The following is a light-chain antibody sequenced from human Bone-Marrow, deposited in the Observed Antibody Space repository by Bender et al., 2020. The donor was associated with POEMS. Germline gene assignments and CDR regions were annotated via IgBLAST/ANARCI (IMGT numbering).Light chain of an antibody. V-gene: IGLV2-8*01. Sequence: QSALTQPPSASGSPGQSVTISCTGTSSDVGGYDYVSWFQQHPGKAPKFMIYDVVRRPSGVPARFSGSKSGTSASLAISDIQSEDEGDYFCSSYAGRNILVFGGGTKLTVL. CDR1: SSDVGGYDY. CDR3: SSYAGRNILV. J-gene: IGLJ2*01. CDR2: DVV.